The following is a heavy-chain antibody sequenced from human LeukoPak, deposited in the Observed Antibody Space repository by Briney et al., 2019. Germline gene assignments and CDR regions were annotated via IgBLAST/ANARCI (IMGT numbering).Heavy chain of an antibody. J-gene: IGHJ6*03. CDR3: ARKVGATSIGYYMDV. CDR1: GYTFTSYG. Sequence: ASVKVSCKASGYTFTSYGISWVRQAPGQGLEWMGWISAYNGNTNYAQKLQGRVTMTTDTSTSTVYMELSSLRSEDTAVYYCARKVGATSIGYYMDVWGKGTTVTVSS. D-gene: IGHD1-26*01. V-gene: IGHV1-18*01. CDR2: ISAYNGNT.